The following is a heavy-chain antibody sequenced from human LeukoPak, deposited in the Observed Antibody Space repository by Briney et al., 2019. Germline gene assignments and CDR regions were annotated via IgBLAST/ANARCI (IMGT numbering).Heavy chain of an antibody. J-gene: IGHJ4*02. V-gene: IGHV1-2*02. CDR1: GYTFTGYY. D-gene: IGHD3-10*01. Sequence: ASVKVSCKASGYTFTGYYMHWVRQAPGQGLEWMGWINPNSGGTNYAQKFQGRVTMTRDKSISTAYMELSRLRSDDTAVYYCARSRTGSGFLFDYWGQGTLVTVSS. CDR3: ARSRTGSGFLFDY. CDR2: INPNSGGT.